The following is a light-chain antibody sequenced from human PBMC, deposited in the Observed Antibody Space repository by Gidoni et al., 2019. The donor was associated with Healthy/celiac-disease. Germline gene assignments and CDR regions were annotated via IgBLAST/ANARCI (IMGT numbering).Light chain of an antibody. J-gene: IGKJ1*01. CDR2: AAS. V-gene: IGKV1-8*01. CDR3: QQYYSYPPTWT. Sequence: AIRMTQSPSSLSASTGDRVTITCRASQGISSYLAWYQQKPGTAPKLLIYAASTLQSGVPSRFSGSGSGTDSTLTISCLHSEDFATYYCQQYYSYPPTWTFGQGTKVEIK. CDR1: QGISSY.